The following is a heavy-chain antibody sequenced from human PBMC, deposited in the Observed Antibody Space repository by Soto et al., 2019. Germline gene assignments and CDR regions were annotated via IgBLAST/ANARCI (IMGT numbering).Heavy chain of an antibody. J-gene: IGHJ6*02. CDR3: ARALYYYGPAGMDV. CDR2: INSDGSST. CDR1: GFTFSSYW. D-gene: IGHD3-10*01. V-gene: IGHV3-74*01. Sequence: GGSLRLSCAASGFTFSSYWMHGVRQAPGKGLVWVSRINSDGSSTSYADSVKGRFTISRDNAKNTLYLQMNSLRAEDTAVYYCARALYYYGPAGMDVWGQGTTVTVSS.